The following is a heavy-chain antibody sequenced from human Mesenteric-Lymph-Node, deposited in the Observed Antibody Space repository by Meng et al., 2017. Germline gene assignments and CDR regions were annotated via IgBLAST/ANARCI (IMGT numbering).Heavy chain of an antibody. CDR3: TRATVWYSGGY. J-gene: IGHJ4*02. Sequence: SETLSLTCTVSGGSMSGYFWSWIRQPPGKGLEWIANFHHSGTTNYNPSLKSRVTISVDTSKNQFSLKLNSVSVADTAVYYCTRATVWYSGGYWGQGTLVTVSS. D-gene: IGHD1-26*01. CDR2: FHHSGTT. V-gene: IGHV4-59*08. CDR1: GGSMSGYF.